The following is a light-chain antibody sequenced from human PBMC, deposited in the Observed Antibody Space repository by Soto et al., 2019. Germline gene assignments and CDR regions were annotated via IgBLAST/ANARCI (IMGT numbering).Light chain of an antibody. J-gene: IGKJ2*01. V-gene: IGKV3-15*01. CDR1: QGVRSD. Sequence: EIVMTQSPVTLSVSPGERATISCRASQGVRSDLAWYQQRRGRAPRLLIYGASTRATGIPARFSVSGSGTEFTLTISSLQSEDFAVYYCQQYETWPYTFGQGTKLEIK. CDR3: QQYETWPYT. CDR2: GAS.